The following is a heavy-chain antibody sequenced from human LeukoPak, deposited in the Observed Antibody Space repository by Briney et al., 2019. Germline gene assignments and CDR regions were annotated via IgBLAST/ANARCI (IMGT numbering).Heavy chain of an antibody. J-gene: IGHJ5*02. V-gene: IGHV3-21*01. Sequence: GGSLRLSCAASGFTFSSYSMNWVRQAPGKGLEWVSSISSSSSYIYYADSVKGRFTISRDNAKNSLYLQMNSLRAEDTAVYYCARLARNRYCSSTSCSPNWFDHWGQGTLVTVSS. CDR1: GFTFSSYS. CDR3: ARLARNRYCSSTSCSPNWFDH. D-gene: IGHD2-2*01. CDR2: ISSSSSYI.